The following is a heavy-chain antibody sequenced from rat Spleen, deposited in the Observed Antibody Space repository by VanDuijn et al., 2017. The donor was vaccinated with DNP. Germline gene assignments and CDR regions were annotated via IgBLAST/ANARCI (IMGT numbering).Heavy chain of an antibody. V-gene: IGHV3-1*01. CDR3: ARYDGSYYYDYAMDA. CDR1: GYSITSNY. D-gene: IGHD1-12*02. Sequence: EVQLQESGPGLVKPSQSLSLTCSVTGYSITSNYWGWIRKFPGNKMEWIGHISYSGSTSYNPSLKSRISITRDTSKNQFFLQLNSVTTEDTATYYCARYDGSYYYDYAMDAWGQGTSVTVSS. CDR2: ISYSGST. J-gene: IGHJ4*01.